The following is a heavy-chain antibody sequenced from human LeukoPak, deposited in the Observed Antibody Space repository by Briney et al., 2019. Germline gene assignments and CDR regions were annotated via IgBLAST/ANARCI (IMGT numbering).Heavy chain of an antibody. D-gene: IGHD2-2*01. CDR1: GFTFSSYW. V-gene: IGHV3-7*03. CDR2: IKQDGSEK. J-gene: IGHJ4*02. Sequence: GGSLRLSCAASGFTFSSYWMSWVRQAPGKGLEWVANIKQDGSEKYYVDSVKGRFTISRDNDKNSLYLQMNSLRAEDTAVYYCARGQVVPAALFDYWGQGTLVTVSS. CDR3: ARGQVVPAALFDY.